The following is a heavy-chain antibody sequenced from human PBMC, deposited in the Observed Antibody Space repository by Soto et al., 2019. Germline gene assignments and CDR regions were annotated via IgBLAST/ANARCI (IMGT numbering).Heavy chain of an antibody. Sequence: GGSLRLSCAASGFTFSSYAMSWVRQAPGKGLEWVSAISGSGGSTYYADSVKGRFTISRDNSKNTLYLQMNSLRAEDTAVYYCAKEGGATIFGVVTDAFDIWGQGTMVTVSS. J-gene: IGHJ3*02. CDR2: ISGSGGST. CDR1: GFTFSSYA. V-gene: IGHV3-23*01. CDR3: AKEGGATIFGVVTDAFDI. D-gene: IGHD3-3*01.